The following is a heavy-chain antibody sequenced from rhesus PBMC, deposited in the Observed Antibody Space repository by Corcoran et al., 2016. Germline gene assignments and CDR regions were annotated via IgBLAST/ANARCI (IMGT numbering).Heavy chain of an antibody. D-gene: IGHD6-25*01. V-gene: IGHV4-169*01. CDR1: GGSISSSY. CDR2: FYGSGSST. Sequence: QLQLQESGPGLVKPSETLSVTCAVSGGSISSSYWRWIRLAPGKGLEWIGYFYGSGSSTNYNHSLKSRVALSVDTSTNQLCLKLSAVTAADTAVYYCARVGSWDEYFEFWGQGALVTVSS. J-gene: IGHJ1*01. CDR3: ARVGSWDEYFEF.